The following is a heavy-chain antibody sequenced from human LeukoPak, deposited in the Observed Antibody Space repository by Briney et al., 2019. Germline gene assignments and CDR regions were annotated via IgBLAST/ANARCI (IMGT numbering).Heavy chain of an antibody. D-gene: IGHD4-17*01. CDR1: GYTFTNYG. CDR3: ARVPYDYGDLPDY. J-gene: IGHJ4*02. Sequence: ASVKVSCKASGYTFTNYGINWVRQAPGQGLEWMGWINANNGNTNYAQKLQGRVTMTTDTSTSTAYMELRSLRSDDTAVYYCARVPYDYGDLPDYWGQGTLVTVSS. V-gene: IGHV1-18*01. CDR2: INANNGNT.